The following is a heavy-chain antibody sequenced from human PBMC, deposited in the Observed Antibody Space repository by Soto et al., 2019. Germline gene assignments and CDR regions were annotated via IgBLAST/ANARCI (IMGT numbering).Heavy chain of an antibody. CDR2: LSGSGSLS. CDR3: ARDRGGALDS. V-gene: IGHV3-23*01. Sequence: EVLLLESGGGLVQPGGSLRLSCAASGFTFNTFAMTWVRQAPGKGLEWVSALSGSGSLSYYADSVKGRFTISRDNSKNTMYLQMNNLRVDETAVYVGARDRGGALDSWGQGTLVTVSS. CDR1: GFTFNTFA. D-gene: IGHD2-15*01. J-gene: IGHJ4*02.